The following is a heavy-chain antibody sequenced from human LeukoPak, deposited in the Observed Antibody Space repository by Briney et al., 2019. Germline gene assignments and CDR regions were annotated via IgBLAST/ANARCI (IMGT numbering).Heavy chain of an antibody. D-gene: IGHD6-13*01. CDR3: AREPRQIAVAKINWFDP. V-gene: IGHV3-21*01. Sequence: PGRSLRLSCAASGFTFSSYSMNWVREAPGKGLEWVSSISSSSSYIYYADSVKGRFTISRDSAKNSLYLQMNSLRAEDTAVYYCAREPRQIAVAKINWFDPWGQGTLVTLSS. J-gene: IGHJ5*02. CDR2: ISSSSSYI. CDR1: GFTFSSYS.